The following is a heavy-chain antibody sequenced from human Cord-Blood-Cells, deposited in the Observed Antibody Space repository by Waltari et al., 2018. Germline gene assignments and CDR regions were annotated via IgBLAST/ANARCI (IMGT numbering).Heavy chain of an antibody. CDR2: IYPGDSDT. CDR1: GYRSTSFW. J-gene: IGHJ3*02. Sequence: EVQLVQFGAAVKKPGEFLKISWMGFGYRSTSFWIGWVRQMPGKGLEWMGIIYPGDSDTRYSPSFQGQVTISADKSISTAYLQWSSLKASDTAMYYCARRIAGGAFDIWGQGTMVTVSS. CDR3: ARRIAGGAFDI. V-gene: IGHV5-51*01. D-gene: IGHD2-15*01.